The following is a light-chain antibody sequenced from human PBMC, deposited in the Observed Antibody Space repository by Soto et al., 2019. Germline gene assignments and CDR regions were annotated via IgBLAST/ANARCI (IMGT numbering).Light chain of an antibody. V-gene: IGLV1-40*01. J-gene: IGLJ1*01. Sequence: QSVLTQPPSASGTPGQRVTISCSGGSSNIGSNNVYWYQQLPGTAPKLLIYGNSNRPSGVPDRFSGSKSGASASLAITGLQAEDEADYYCQSYGDSLSGYVFGTGTKLTVL. CDR3: QSYGDSLSGYV. CDR1: SSNIGSNN. CDR2: GNS.